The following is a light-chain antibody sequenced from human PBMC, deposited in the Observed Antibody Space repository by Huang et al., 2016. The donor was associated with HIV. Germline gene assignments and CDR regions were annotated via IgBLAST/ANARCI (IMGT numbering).Light chain of an antibody. V-gene: IGKV3-11*01. CDR3: QQRSNWPLT. CDR2: DAS. CDR1: QNIGTY. J-gene: IGKJ4*01. Sequence: EIVLTQSPVTLSLSPGKRDTFSCRASQNIGTYLAWYQHKPGQAPRLLVYDASSRATDIPARFSGRGSGTDFTLTINSLDPEDFAVYYCQQRSNWPLTFGGGTKLEIK.